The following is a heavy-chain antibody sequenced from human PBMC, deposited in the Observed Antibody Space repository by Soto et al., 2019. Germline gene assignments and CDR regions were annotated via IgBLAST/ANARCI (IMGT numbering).Heavy chain of an antibody. Sequence: QAGGSLRLSCAASGFTFSSYAMHWVRQAPGKGLEWVAVISYDGSNKYYADSVKGRFTISRDNSKNTLYLQMNSLRAEDTAVYYCARASKDGGNSGLDYWGQGTLVTVSS. CDR1: GFTFSSYA. J-gene: IGHJ4*02. CDR2: ISYDGSNK. V-gene: IGHV3-30-3*01. D-gene: IGHD2-21*02. CDR3: ARASKDGGNSGLDY.